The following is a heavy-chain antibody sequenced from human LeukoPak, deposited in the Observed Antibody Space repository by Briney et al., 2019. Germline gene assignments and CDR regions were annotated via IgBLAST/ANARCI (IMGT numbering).Heavy chain of an antibody. J-gene: IGHJ3*02. CDR3: AKNLARITMVRGVLTDAFDI. CDR1: GFTFSSYS. V-gene: IGHV3-21*04. D-gene: IGHD3-10*01. Sequence: GGSLRLSCAASGFTFSSYSMNWVRQAPGKGLEWVSSISSSSSYIYYADSVKGRFTISRDNAKNSLYLQMNSLRAEDTAVYYCAKNLARITMVRGVLTDAFDIWGQGTMVTVSS. CDR2: ISSSSSYI.